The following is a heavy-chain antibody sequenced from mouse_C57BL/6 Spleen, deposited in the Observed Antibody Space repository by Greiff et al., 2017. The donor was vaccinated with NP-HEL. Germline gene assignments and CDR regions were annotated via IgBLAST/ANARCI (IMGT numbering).Heavy chain of an antibody. Sequence: QVQLQQPGAELVKPGASVKLSCKASGYTFTSYWMQWVKQRPGQGLEWIGAIDPADSYTNYNQKLKGKATLTVDTSSSTAYMQLSSLTSEDSAVYYGARYYGSSYPYAMDYWGQGTSVTVSS. CDR2: IDPADSYT. D-gene: IGHD1-1*01. V-gene: IGHV1-50*01. CDR1: GYTFTSYW. J-gene: IGHJ4*01. CDR3: ARYYGSSYPYAMDY.